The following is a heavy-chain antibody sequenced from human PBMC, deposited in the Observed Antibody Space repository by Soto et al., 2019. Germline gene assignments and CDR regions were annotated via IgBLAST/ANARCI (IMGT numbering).Heavy chain of an antibody. J-gene: IGHJ5*02. CDR3: ARGTPPPIIAARQAGGSDWFDP. CDR2: INPNSGGT. CDR1: GYTFTGYY. Sequence: ASVKVSCKASGYTFTGYYMHWVRQAPGQGLEWMGWINPNSGGTNYAQKFQGWVTMTRDTSISTAYMELSRLRSDDTAVYYCARGTPPPIIAARQAGGSDWFDPWGQGTLVTVSS. D-gene: IGHD6-6*01. V-gene: IGHV1-2*04.